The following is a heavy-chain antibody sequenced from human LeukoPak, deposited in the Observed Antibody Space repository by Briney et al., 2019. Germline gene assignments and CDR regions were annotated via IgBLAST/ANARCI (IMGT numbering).Heavy chain of an antibody. CDR3: ATVRRGVLWFGEFIDY. CDR2: INPSGGST. V-gene: IGHV1-46*01. CDR1: GYTFTSYY. J-gene: IGHJ4*02. D-gene: IGHD3-10*01. Sequence: ASVKVSCKASGYTFTSYYMHWVRQAPGQGLEWMGIINPSGGSTGYAQKFQGRVTMTEDTSTDTAYMELSSLRSEDTAVYYCATVRRGVLWFGEFIDYWGQGTLVTVSS.